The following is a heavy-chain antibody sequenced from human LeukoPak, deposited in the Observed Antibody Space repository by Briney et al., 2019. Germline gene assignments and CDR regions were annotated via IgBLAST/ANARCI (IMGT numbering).Heavy chain of an antibody. CDR1: GGSISSYY. Sequence: AETMTLTCTVSGGSISSYYWSWIRQPAGKGLEWIGRIYTSGSTNYNPSLKSRVTMSVDTSNNQFSLMLSSVTAADTAVYYCATGDYYASGSSNYWGQGTLVTVSS. V-gene: IGHV4-4*07. D-gene: IGHD3-10*01. J-gene: IGHJ4*02. CDR3: ATGDYYASGSSNY. CDR2: IYTSGST.